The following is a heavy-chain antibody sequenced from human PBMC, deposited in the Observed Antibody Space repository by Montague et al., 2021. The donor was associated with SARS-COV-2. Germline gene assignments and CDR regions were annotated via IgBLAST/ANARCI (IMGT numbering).Heavy chain of an antibody. CDR3: ARGSRQGYGVRRGCSDS. Sequence: SETLSLTCTVSGASISGSYWGWVRQPPGKGLEWIGNINHSGSTNYNPSLKSRVTISVDTSKNQFSLKLSSVTAADTAVYYCARGSRQGYGVRRGCSDSWGQGTLVTVSS. CDR1: GASISGSY. D-gene: IGHD2-8*01. V-gene: IGHV4-34*01. CDR2: INHSGST. J-gene: IGHJ4*02.